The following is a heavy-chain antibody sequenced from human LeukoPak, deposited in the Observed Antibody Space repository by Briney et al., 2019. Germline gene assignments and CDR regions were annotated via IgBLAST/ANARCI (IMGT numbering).Heavy chain of an antibody. D-gene: IGHD4-17*01. CDR1: GFTFSSYG. Sequence: GGSLRLSSAASGFTFSSYGMHWVRQAPGKGLEWVAFIRYDGSNKYYADSVKGRFTISRDNSKNTLYLQMNSLRAEDTAVYYCAKDFYGDPDAFDIWGQRTMVTVSS. V-gene: IGHV3-30*02. CDR2: IRYDGSNK. J-gene: IGHJ3*02. CDR3: AKDFYGDPDAFDI.